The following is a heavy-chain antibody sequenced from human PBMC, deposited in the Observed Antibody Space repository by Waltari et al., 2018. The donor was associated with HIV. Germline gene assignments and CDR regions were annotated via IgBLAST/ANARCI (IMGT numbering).Heavy chain of an antibody. V-gene: IGHV1-69*01. CDR3: AGGGIISPHWFDP. Sequence: QVQLVQSGAEVKKPGSSMKVSCKASGGTFNTYAISWVRQAPGQGPEWMGGIIPIFGSPHYAQKLQGRVRITADEVTTTTYMELYSLKSEDTAVYYCAGGGIISPHWFDPWGQGTLVTVSS. CDR2: IIPIFGSP. J-gene: IGHJ5*02. D-gene: IGHD3-16*01. CDR1: GGTFNTYA.